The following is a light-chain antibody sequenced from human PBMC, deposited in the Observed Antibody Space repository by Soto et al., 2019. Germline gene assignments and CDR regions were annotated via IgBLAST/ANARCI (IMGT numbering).Light chain of an antibody. V-gene: IGLV2-14*01. J-gene: IGLJ2*01. Sequence: QSVLTQPASVSGSPGQSNTISCTGTSSDIGDYTHVSWYQQHPGKAPKLIIYEVSDRPSGVSNRFSGSKSGNTASLTISGLQTEDEADYYCCSYTSISTSAVFGGGTKVTVL. CDR2: EVS. CDR3: CSYTSISTSAV. CDR1: SSDIGDYTH.